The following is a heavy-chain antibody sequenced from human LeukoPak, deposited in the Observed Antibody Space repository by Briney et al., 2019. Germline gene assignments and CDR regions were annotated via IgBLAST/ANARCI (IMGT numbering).Heavy chain of an antibody. CDR1: GFTFSSYA. V-gene: IGHV3-30-3*01. CDR2: ISYDGSNK. CDR3: ATYSSGVDAFDI. J-gene: IGHJ3*02. Sequence: GGSLRLSCAASGFTFSSYAMHWVRQATGKGLEWVAVISYDGSNKYYADSVKGRFTISRDNSKNTLYLQMNSLRAEDTAVYYCATYSSGVDAFDIWGQGTMVTVSS. D-gene: IGHD6-19*01.